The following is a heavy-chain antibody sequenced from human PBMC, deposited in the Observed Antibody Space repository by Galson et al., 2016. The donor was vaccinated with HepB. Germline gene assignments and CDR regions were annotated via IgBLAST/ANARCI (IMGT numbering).Heavy chain of an antibody. Sequence: SLRLSCAASGYSFHTYSMNWVRQAPGKGLEWVASISPGSSYIYYADSVRGRLTISRDNAKKLSYLQVNSLRAEDTAMYYCAKKRSTSGSPLDAFGSCGQGTMVAVSS. V-gene: IGHV3-21*01. CDR3: AKKRSTSGSPLDAFGS. D-gene: IGHD3-10*01. CDR1: GYSFHTYS. CDR2: ISPGSSYI. J-gene: IGHJ3*02.